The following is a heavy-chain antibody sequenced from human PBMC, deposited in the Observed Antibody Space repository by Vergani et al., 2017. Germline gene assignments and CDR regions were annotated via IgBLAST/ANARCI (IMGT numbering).Heavy chain of an antibody. J-gene: IGHJ6*02. V-gene: IGHV4-38-2*01. CDR2: IYHSGST. D-gene: IGHD5-12*01. CDR3: ARLRLEDSGYDFGGMDV. CDR1: GYSISSGYY. Sequence: QVQLQESGPGLVKPSETLSLTCAVSGYSISSGYYWGWIRQPPGKGLEWIGSIYHSGSTYYNPSLKSRVTISLDTSKNQFSLKLSSVTAAGTAVYYCARLRLEDSGYDFGGMDVWGRGTTVIVSS.